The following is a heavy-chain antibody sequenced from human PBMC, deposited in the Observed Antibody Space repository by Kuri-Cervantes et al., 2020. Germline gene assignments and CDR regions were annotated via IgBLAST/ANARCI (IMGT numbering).Heavy chain of an antibody. Sequence: GESLKISCAASGFTFSSYDMHWVRQATGKGLEWVSAIGTAGDTYYPGSVKDRFTISRENAKNSLYLQMNSRRAEDTAVYYCARVYCSGGSCYGPFDYWGQGTLVTVSS. CDR1: GFTFSSYD. J-gene: IGHJ4*02. CDR2: IGTAGDT. CDR3: ARVYCSGGSCYGPFDY. D-gene: IGHD2-15*01. V-gene: IGHV3-13*01.